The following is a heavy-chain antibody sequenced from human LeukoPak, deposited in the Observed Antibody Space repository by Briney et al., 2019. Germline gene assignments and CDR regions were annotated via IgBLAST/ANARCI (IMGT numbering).Heavy chain of an antibody. J-gene: IGHJ4*02. CDR3: AKELRPPRNYDILTGYDILGGIDY. CDR2: IKSKTDGGTT. V-gene: IGHV3-15*01. CDR1: GFTFSNAW. D-gene: IGHD3-9*01. Sequence: GGSLRLSCAASGFTFSNAWMSWVRQAPGKGLEWVGRIKSKTDGGTTDYAAPVKGRFTISRDNSKNTLYLQMNSLRAEDTAVYYCAKELRPPRNYDILTGYDILGGIDYWGQGTLVTVSS.